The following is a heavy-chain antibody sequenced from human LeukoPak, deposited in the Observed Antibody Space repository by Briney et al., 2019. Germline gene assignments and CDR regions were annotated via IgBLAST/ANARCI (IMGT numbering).Heavy chain of an antibody. V-gene: IGHV3-21*01. J-gene: IGHJ3*02. CDR3: ARGRWYCSGGSCFTDAFDI. CDR2: ISSSSSYI. CDR1: GFTFSDYY. D-gene: IGHD2-15*01. Sequence: GGSLRLSCAASGFTFSDYYMNWVRQAPGKGLEWVSSISSSSSYIYYADSVKGRFTISRDNAKNSLYLQMNSLRAEDTAMYYCARGRWYCSGGSCFTDAFDIWGQGTMVTVSS.